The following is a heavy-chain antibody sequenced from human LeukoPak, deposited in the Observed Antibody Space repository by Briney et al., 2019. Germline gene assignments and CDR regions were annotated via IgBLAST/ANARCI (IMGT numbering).Heavy chain of an antibody. CDR1: GGTLSSYA. Sequence: ASVKVSCKASGGTLSSYAISWVRQAPGQGLEWMGGIIPIFGTANYAQKFQGRVTITADESTSTAYMELSSLRSEDTAVYYCARDLGFRDYYDSSGPGAFDIWGQGTMVTVSS. J-gene: IGHJ3*02. CDR2: IIPIFGTA. V-gene: IGHV1-69*13. D-gene: IGHD3-22*01. CDR3: ARDLGFRDYYDSSGPGAFDI.